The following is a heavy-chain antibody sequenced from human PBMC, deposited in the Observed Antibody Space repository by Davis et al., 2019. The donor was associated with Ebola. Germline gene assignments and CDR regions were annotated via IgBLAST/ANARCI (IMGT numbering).Heavy chain of an antibody. V-gene: IGHV4-34*01. CDR3: ARSVFYDSTGYYVHWYYDL. D-gene: IGHD3-22*01. CDR2: INHSGST. J-gene: IGHJ2*01. Sequence: GSLRLSCTVSGGSISSYYWSWIRQPPGKGLEWIGEINHSGSTNYNPSLKSRVTISVDTSKNQFSLKLSSVTAADTAIYYCARSVFYDSTGYYVHWYYDLWGRGTLVTVSS. CDR1: GGSISSYY.